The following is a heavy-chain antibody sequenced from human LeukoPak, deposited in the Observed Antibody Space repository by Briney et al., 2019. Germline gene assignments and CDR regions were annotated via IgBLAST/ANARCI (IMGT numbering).Heavy chain of an antibody. V-gene: IGHV1-69*13. CDR3: ARAGEGPITMVRGVVYYYGMDV. J-gene: IGHJ6*04. D-gene: IGHD3-10*01. Sequence: SAKVSCKASGGTFSSYAISWVRQAPGQGLEWMGGIIPIFGTANYAQKFQGRVTITADESTSTAYMELSSLRSEDTAVYYCARAGEGPITMVRGVVYYYGMDVWGKGTTVTVSS. CDR2: IIPIFGTA. CDR1: GGTFSSYA.